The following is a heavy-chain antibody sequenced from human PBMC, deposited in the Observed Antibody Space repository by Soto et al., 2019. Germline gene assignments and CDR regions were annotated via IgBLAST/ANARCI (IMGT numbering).Heavy chain of an antibody. J-gene: IGHJ3*02. D-gene: IGHD2-15*01. CDR3: ARATRYCSGGSCYSGAFDI. Sequence: GESLKISCAASGFTFSSYSMNWVGQAPGKGLEWVSYISSSSSTIYYADSVKGRFTISRDNAKNSLYLQMNSLRDEDTAVYYCARATRYCSGGSCYSGAFDIWGQGTMVTVSS. V-gene: IGHV3-48*02. CDR1: GFTFSSYS. CDR2: ISSSSSTI.